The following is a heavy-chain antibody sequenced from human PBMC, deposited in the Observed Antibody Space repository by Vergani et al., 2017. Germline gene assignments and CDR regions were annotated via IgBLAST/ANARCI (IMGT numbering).Heavy chain of an antibody. V-gene: IGHV4-30-4*08. D-gene: IGHD3-10*01. CDR1: GGSISSGDYY. Sequence: QVQLQESGPGLVKPSQTLSLTCTVSGGSISSGDYYWSWIRQPPGKGLEWIGYIYYSGSTYYNPSLKSPVTISVDTSKNQFSLKLSSVTAADTAVYYCARVVVVRGVSYYYYYYGMDVWGQGTTVTVSS. CDR3: ARVVVVRGVSYYYYYYGMDV. J-gene: IGHJ6*02. CDR2: IYYSGST.